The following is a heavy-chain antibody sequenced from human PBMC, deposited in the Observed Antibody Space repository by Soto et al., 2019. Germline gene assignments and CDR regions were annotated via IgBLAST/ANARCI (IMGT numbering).Heavy chain of an antibody. D-gene: IGHD6-13*01. CDR1: GFTFSSYA. CDR3: AKSDTPIAARPFDY. J-gene: IGHJ4*02. CDR2: SSGSGGST. V-gene: IGHV3-23*01. Sequence: EVQLLESGGGLVQPGGSLRLFCAASGFTFSSYAMSWVRQSPGKGREWVSASSGSGGSTYYADSVKGRFTFSRDNSKDALYLQMNSLRAEDTAVYYCAKSDTPIAARPFDYWGQGTLVTVSS.